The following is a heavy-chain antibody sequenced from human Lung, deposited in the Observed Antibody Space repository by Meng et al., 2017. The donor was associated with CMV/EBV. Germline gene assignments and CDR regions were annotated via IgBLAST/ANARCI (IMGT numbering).Heavy chain of an antibody. J-gene: IGHJ4*01. CDR1: GFTCDDYA. CDR2: ISWNGVTT. Sequence: SXKIPCAAAGFTCDDYAMHWVRQVPGKGPEWVSGISWNGVTTGYAGSVKGRFTISRDNTKNSLYLQMNSLRPEDTAFYFCTRDMSLRLSSGSGFDFWGQGXLVTVSS. V-gene: IGHV3-9*01. D-gene: IGHD3-10*01. CDR3: TRDMSLRLSSGSGFDF.